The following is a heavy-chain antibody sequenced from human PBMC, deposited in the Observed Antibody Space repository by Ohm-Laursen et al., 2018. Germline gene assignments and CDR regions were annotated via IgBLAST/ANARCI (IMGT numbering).Heavy chain of an antibody. Sequence: SLRLSCTATGFTVSSNYMSWVRQAPGKGLEWVSAITDSGGSTFYADSVKGRFTISRDNSKNMLYLQMNSLRAEDTAVYYCARGGRTFDYWGQGTLVTVSS. J-gene: IGHJ4*02. CDR1: GFTVSSNY. V-gene: IGHV3-53*01. CDR2: TDSGGST. CDR3: ARGGRTFDY.